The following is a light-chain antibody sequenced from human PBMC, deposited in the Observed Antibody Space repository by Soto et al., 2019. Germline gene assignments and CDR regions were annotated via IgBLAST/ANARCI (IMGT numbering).Light chain of an antibody. CDR1: QSVSSNY. CDR2: GAS. CDR3: QQYGNSLA. V-gene: IGKV3-20*01. J-gene: IGKJ2*01. Sequence: EIVLTQSPGTLSLSPGERATLSCRASQSVSSNYLAWYHQKHGQAPRLLIYGASTRVTGIPDRFSGSESGTDFTLTISRLEPEDFAMYYCQQYGNSLAFGQGTRLEIK.